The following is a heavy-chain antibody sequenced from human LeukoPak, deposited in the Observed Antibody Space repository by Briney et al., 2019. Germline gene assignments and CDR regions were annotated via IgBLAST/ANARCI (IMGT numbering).Heavy chain of an antibody. J-gene: IGHJ6*03. CDR2: IRYDGLSE. CDR3: AKDMGNNYYYYMDV. V-gene: IGHV3-30*02. D-gene: IGHD5-24*01. Sequence: PGGSLRLSRAASGFLFSDFGMYWVRQSPGKGLEWVAFIRYDGLSEFYADSVKGRFTISRDDSKSTVYLQLSSLRAEDTALYYCAKDMGNNYYYYMDVWGRGTTVTVSS. CDR1: GFLFSDFG.